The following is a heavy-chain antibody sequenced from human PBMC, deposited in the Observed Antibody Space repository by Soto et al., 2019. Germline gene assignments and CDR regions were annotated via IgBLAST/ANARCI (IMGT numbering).Heavy chain of an antibody. CDR1: GFTFSSYA. CDR3: ANAPPGYCSGGSCYPYYFDY. CDR2: ISGSGGST. Sequence: GGSLRLSCAASGFTFSSYAMSWVRQAPGKGLEWVSAISGSGGSTYYADSVKGRFTISRDNSKNTLYLQMNSLRAEDTAVYYCANAPPGYCSGGSCYPYYFDYWGQGTLVTVSS. V-gene: IGHV3-23*01. D-gene: IGHD2-15*01. J-gene: IGHJ4*02.